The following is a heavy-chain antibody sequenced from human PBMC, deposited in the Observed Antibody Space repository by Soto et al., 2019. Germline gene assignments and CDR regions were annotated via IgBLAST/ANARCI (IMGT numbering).Heavy chain of an antibody. CDR2: ISSSSSYI. D-gene: IGHD4-4*01. V-gene: IGHV3-21*01. Sequence: PGGSLRLSCAASGFTFSSYSMNWVRQAPGKGLEWVSSISSSSSYIYYADSVKGRFTISRDNAKNSLYLQMNSLRAEDTAVYYCARRVATVTTEYYYGMDVWGQGTTVTVSS. CDR3: ARRVATVTTEYYYGMDV. J-gene: IGHJ6*02. CDR1: GFTFSSYS.